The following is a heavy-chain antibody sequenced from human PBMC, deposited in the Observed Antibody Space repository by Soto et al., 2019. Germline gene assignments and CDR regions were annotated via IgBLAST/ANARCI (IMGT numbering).Heavy chain of an antibody. CDR3: AEIESRFFYDSTGYYPFDY. V-gene: IGHV3-23*01. Sequence: GGSLRLSCVASGFPFSNYAMTWVRQAPGKGLEWVSALSGSGVSTYYADSVMGRFTISRDNSKNTVYLQMNSLRAEDTAVYYCAEIESRFFYDSTGYYPFDYWGQGTLVTVSS. J-gene: IGHJ4*02. D-gene: IGHD3-22*01. CDR2: LSGSGVST. CDR1: GFPFSNYA.